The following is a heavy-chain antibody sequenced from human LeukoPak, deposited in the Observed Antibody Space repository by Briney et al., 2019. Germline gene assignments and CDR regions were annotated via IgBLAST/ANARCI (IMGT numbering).Heavy chain of an antibody. CDR3: ARDGVRDGLYFDR. CDR1: GFTFSNYA. D-gene: IGHD5-24*01. V-gene: IGHV3-23*01. Sequence: GGSLRLSCAASGFTFSNYAMSWVRQAPGKGLECVSTISGSGGYTYYADSVKGRFTISRDNSKNSLYLQMNSLRDEDTAVYSCARDGVRDGLYFDRWGQGTLVTVSS. J-gene: IGHJ4*02. CDR2: ISGSGGYT.